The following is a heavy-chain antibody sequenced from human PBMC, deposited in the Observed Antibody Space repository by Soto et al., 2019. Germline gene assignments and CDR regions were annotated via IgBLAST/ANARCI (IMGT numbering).Heavy chain of an antibody. CDR3: AREVGNWNYLLSYYGMDV. CDR1: GYTFTSYG. Sequence: ASVKVSCKASGYTFTSYGISWVRQAPGQGLEWMGWISAYNGNANYAQKLQGRVTMTTDTSTSTAYMELRSLRSDDTAVYYCAREVGNWNYLLSYYGMDVWGQGTTVTVSS. CDR2: ISAYNGNA. D-gene: IGHD1-7*01. V-gene: IGHV1-18*04. J-gene: IGHJ6*02.